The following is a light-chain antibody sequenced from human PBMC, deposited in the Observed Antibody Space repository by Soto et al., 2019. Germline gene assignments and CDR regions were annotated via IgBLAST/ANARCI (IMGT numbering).Light chain of an antibody. CDR1: QSVSSNH. V-gene: IGKV3-20*01. J-gene: IGKJ1*01. CDR2: GAS. CDR3: QQYGSSPT. Sequence: EIVLTQSPGTLSLSPGERATLYCRASQSVSSNHLAWYQQKPGQAPRLLIYGASSRATGIPDRFRGSGSGTDFTLTISRLEPEDFAVYSCQQYGSSPTFGQGAKVDIK.